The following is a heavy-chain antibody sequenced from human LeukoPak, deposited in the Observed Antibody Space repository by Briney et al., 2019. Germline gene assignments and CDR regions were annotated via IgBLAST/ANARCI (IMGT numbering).Heavy chain of an antibody. CDR2: ITSGSSYI. D-gene: IGHD5-12*01. J-gene: IGHJ1*01. Sequence: GGSLRLSCAASGFTFSSYNMNWVRQAPGQGLEWVSSITSGSSYIYYADSVKGRFTISRDNPKNTLYLQMNSLRAEDTAVYYCAKASIRYSGYDSDEYFQHWGQGTLVTVSS. CDR3: AKASIRYSGYDSDEYFQH. V-gene: IGHV3-21*04. CDR1: GFTFSSYN.